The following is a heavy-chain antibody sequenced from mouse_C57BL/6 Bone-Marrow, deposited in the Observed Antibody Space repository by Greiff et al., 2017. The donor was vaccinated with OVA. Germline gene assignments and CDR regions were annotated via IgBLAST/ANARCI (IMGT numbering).Heavy chain of an antibody. D-gene: IGHD1-1*01. J-gene: IGHJ4*01. CDR3: ARDPNYYGSSSYAMDY. CDR1: GYPFTDYY. V-gene: IGHV1-76*01. CDR2: VYPGSGNT. Sequence: QVQLKPSGAELVRPGASVELSCKASGYPFTDYYINWGEQRPGQGLEWIARVYPGSGNTYYNEKFKGKATLTAEKSSSTAYMQLSSLTSEDSAVYFCARDPNYYGSSSYAMDYWGQGTSVTVSS.